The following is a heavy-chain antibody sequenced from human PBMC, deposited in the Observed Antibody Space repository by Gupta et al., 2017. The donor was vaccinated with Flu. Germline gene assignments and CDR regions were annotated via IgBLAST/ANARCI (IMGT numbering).Heavy chain of an antibody. CDR3: ARGMQWLEFDY. J-gene: IGHJ4*02. CDR1: GGSISSYY. CDR2: IYYSGST. V-gene: IGHV4-59*01. Sequence: QVQLQESGPGLVKPSETLSLTCTVSGGSISSYYWSWIRQPPGKGLEWIGYIYYSGSTNYNPSLKSRVTISVDTSKNQFSLKLSSVTAADTAVYYCARGMQWLEFDYWGQGTLVTVSS. D-gene: IGHD6-19*01.